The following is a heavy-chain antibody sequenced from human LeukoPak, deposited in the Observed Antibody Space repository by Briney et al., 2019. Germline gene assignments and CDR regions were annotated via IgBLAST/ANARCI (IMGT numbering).Heavy chain of an antibody. CDR1: GGSISSSSYY. CDR3: EGGSGYYYPIGDY. V-gene: IGHV4-39*07. D-gene: IGHD3-22*01. Sequence: SETLSLTCTVFGGSISSSSYYWGWIRQPPGKGLEWIGSIYYSGSTYYNPSLKSRVTISVDTSKNQFSLKLSSVTAADTAVYYCEGGSGYYYPIGDYWGQGTLVTVSS. J-gene: IGHJ4*02. CDR2: IYYSGST.